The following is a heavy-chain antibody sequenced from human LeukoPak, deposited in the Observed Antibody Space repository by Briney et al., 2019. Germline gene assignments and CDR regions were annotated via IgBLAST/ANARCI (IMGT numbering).Heavy chain of an antibody. CDR1: GYTFTSYG. CDR3: ARGGGYYYDSSGYYPDY. V-gene: IGHV1-18*01. J-gene: IGHJ4*02. Sequence: ASVKVSCKASGYTFTSYGISWVRQAPGQGLKWMGWISAYNGNTNYAQKLQGRVTMTTDTSTSTAYMELRSLRSDDTAVYYCARGGGYYYDSSGYYPDYWGQGTLVTVSS. CDR2: ISAYNGNT. D-gene: IGHD3-22*01.